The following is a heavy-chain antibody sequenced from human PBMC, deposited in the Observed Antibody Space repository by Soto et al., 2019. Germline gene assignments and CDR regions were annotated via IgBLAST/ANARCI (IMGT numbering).Heavy chain of an antibody. CDR1: GGSISSSSYY. V-gene: IGHV4-39*01. Sequence: SETLSLTCTVSGGSISSSSYYWGWIRQPPGKGLEWIGSIYYSGSTYYNPSLKSRVTISVDTSKNQFSLKLSSVTAADTAVYYCARQGVEQQLVNLFDYWGQGTLVT. CDR2: IYYSGST. D-gene: IGHD6-13*01. J-gene: IGHJ4*02. CDR3: ARQGVEQQLVNLFDY.